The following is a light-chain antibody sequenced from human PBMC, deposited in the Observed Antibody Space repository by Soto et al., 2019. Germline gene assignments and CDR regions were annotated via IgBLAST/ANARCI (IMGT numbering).Light chain of an antibody. V-gene: IGLV6-57*02. CDR1: GGSIATNY. CDR3: QSHDSTNVV. Sequence: NFMLTQPHSVSESPGKTVTIFCTGSGGSIATNYVQWHQQRPGSAPTTVIYEDDKRPSGVPDRFSGSIDRSSNSASLIISGLKTEDEANYYCQSHDSTNVVFGRGTKLTVL. CDR2: EDD. J-gene: IGLJ2*01.